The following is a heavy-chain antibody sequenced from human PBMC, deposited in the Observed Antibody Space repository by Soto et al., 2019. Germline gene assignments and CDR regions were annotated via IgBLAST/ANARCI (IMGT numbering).Heavy chain of an antibody. CDR1: GFTFDDYT. CDR3: AKDMARYDSSGYQGYYYYYGMDV. D-gene: IGHD3-22*01. V-gene: IGHV3-43*01. CDR2: ISWDGGST. J-gene: IGHJ6*02. Sequence: GGSLRLSCAASGFTFDDYTMHWVRQAPGKGLEWVSLISWDGGSTYYADSVKGRFTISRDNSKNSLYLQMNSLRTEDTALYYCAKDMARYDSSGYQGYYYYYGMDVWGQGTTVTVSS.